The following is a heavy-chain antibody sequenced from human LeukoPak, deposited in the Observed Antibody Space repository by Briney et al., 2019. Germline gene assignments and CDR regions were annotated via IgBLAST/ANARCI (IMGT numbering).Heavy chain of an antibody. CDR2: INPNSGGT. Sequence: ASVTVSCKASGYTFTGYYMHWVRQAPGQGLEWMGRINPNSGGTNYAQKFQGRVTMTRDTSISTAYMELSRLRSDDTAVYYCARDLFRITMVRGDRFAFDIWGQGTMVTVSS. V-gene: IGHV1-2*06. CDR1: GYTFTGYY. J-gene: IGHJ3*02. D-gene: IGHD3-10*01. CDR3: ARDLFRITMVRGDRFAFDI.